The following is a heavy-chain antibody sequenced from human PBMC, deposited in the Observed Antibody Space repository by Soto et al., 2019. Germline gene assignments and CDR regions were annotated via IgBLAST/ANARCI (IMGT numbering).Heavy chain of an antibody. Sequence: TSETLSLTCAVYGGSFSGYYWSWIRQPPGKGLEWIGEINHSGSTNYNPSLKSRVTISVDTSKNQFSLKLSSVTAADTAVYYCARVGVAARRRPNWFDPWGQGTLVTVSS. D-gene: IGHD6-6*01. V-gene: IGHV4-34*01. CDR2: INHSGST. J-gene: IGHJ5*02. CDR1: GGSFSGYY. CDR3: ARVGVAARRRPNWFDP.